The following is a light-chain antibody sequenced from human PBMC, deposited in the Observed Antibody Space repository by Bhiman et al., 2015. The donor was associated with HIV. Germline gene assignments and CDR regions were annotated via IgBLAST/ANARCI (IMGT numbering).Light chain of an antibody. J-gene: IGLJ1*01. CDR1: SSDVGGYNY. Sequence: QSALTQPPSASGSPGQSVTISCTGTSSDVGGYNYVSWYQQHPGKAPKFMIYEVNKWPSGVPDRFSGSKSGNTASLTISGLQADDEADYFCCSYADSYISVYVFGPGTKVTVL. CDR3: CSYADSYISVYV. CDR2: EVN. V-gene: IGLV2-8*01.